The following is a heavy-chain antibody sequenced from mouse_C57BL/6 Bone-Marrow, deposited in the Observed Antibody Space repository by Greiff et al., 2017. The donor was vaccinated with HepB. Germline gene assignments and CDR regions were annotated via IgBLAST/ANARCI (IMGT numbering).Heavy chain of an antibody. Sequence: EVKLVESGGGLVKPGGSLKLSCAASGFTFSDYGMHWVRQAPEKGLEWVAYISSGSSTIYYADTVKGRFTISRDNAKNTLFLQMTSLRFEDTAMYYCARQDYGSSLDYWGQGTTLTVSS. D-gene: IGHD1-1*01. CDR3: ARQDYGSSLDY. J-gene: IGHJ2*01. V-gene: IGHV5-17*01. CDR1: GFTFSDYG. CDR2: ISSGSSTI.